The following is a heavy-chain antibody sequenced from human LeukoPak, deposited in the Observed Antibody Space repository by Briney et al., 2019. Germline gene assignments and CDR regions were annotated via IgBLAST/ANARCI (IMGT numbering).Heavy chain of an antibody. CDR3: ASSSAMSSGWYSSFDY. CDR2: IYTSRST. V-gene: IGHV4-4*07. J-gene: IGHJ4*02. Sequence: PSETLSLTCTVSGGSISSYYWSWIRQPAGKGLEWIGRIYTSRSTNYNPSLKSRVTMSVDTSKNQFSLKLSSVTAADTAVYYCASSSAMSSGWYSSFDYWGQGTLVTVSS. CDR1: GGSISSYY. D-gene: IGHD6-19*01.